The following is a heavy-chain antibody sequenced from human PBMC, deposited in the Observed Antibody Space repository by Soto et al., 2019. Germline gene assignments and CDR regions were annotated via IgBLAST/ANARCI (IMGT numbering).Heavy chain of an antibody. CDR2: ISGSGSST. CDR1: GFTFSSYA. Sequence: GGSLRLSCAASGFTFSSYAMNWVRQAPGKGLEWVSVISGSGSSTYYADSVKGRFTISRDNSKNTLYLQMNSLRAEDTAVYYCAKDYYGGHSAPFDYWGQVTLVTVSS. CDR3: AKDYYGGHSAPFDY. J-gene: IGHJ4*02. D-gene: IGHD4-17*01. V-gene: IGHV3-23*01.